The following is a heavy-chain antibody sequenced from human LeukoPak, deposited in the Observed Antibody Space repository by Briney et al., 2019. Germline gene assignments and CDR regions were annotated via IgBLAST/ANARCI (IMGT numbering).Heavy chain of an antibody. CDR1: GYTLTGYY. CDR3: ARGGDVGYCSSTSCYANFVY. Sequence: ASVKVSCKASGYTLTGYYMHWVRQAPGQGLEWMGWINPNSGGTNYAQKFQGRVTMTRDTSISTAYMELSRRRSDDTAVYYCARGGDVGYCSSTSCYANFVYWGQGALVTVSS. V-gene: IGHV1-2*02. J-gene: IGHJ4*02. D-gene: IGHD2-2*01. CDR2: INPNSGGT.